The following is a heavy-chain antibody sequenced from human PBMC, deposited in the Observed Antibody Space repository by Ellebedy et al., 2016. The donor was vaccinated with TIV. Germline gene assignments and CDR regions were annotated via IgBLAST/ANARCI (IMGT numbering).Heavy chain of an antibody. CDR3: ARDTMDQLLYGKTIDY. CDR2: ISAYNGNT. CDR1: GGTFSSYA. Sequence: ASVKVSCXASGGTFSSYAISWVRQAPGQGLEWMGWISAYNGNTNYAQKLQGRVTMTTDTSTSTAYMELRSLRSDDTAVYYCARDTMDQLLYGKTIDYWGQGTLVTVSS. V-gene: IGHV1-18*01. D-gene: IGHD2-2*02. J-gene: IGHJ4*02.